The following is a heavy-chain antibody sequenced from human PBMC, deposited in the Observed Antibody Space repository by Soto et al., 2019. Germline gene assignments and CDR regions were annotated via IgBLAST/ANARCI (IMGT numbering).Heavy chain of an antibody. CDR3: ARLSHTYYYGSGSYDY. CDR2: ISAYNGNT. V-gene: IGHV1-18*01. CDR1: GYTFTSYG. Sequence: GASVKVSCKASGYTFTSYGISWVRQAPGQGLEGMGWISAYNGNTNYAQKRQGRVNLTKDPSTSTAYMELRSLRSDDTAVYYCARLSHTYYYGSGSYDYWGQGTLVTVSS. J-gene: IGHJ4*02. D-gene: IGHD3-10*01.